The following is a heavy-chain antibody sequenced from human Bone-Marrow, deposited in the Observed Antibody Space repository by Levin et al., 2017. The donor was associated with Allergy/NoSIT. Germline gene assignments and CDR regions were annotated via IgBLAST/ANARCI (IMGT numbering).Heavy chain of an antibody. CDR3: ARDRADYGGMLDY. D-gene: IGHD4-23*01. V-gene: IGHV1-69*06. CDR1: GGTFSSYS. J-gene: IGHJ4*02. Sequence: SVKVSCKVSGGTFSSYSISWVRQAPGQGLEWVGGIIPMFRSTTYAQKFQGRVTITADKYTNTAYMELDSLRSEDTGVYYCARDRADYGGMLDYWGQGTLVAVSS. CDR2: IIPMFRST.